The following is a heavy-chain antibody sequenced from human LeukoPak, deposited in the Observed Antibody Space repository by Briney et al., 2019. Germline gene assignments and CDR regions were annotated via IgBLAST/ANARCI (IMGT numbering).Heavy chain of an antibody. CDR1: GGSIITYY. Sequence: SETLSLTCTVSGGSIITYYWSWIRQPPGKGLEWIGYIHHSGRTTYNPSLKSRVTMSIDMSKSQFSLKLTSVTAADTAVYYCARQSRYSDSSGYFSDDYWGQGTLVTVSS. J-gene: IGHJ4*02. V-gene: IGHV4-59*08. CDR2: IHHSGRT. D-gene: IGHD3-22*01. CDR3: ARQSRYSDSSGYFSDDY.